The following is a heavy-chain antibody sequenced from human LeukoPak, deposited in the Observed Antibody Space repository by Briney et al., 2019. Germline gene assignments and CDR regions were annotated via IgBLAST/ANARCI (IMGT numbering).Heavy chain of an antibody. CDR3: AKVAKYYYGSETYYFFEH. Sequence: GGFLRLSCAASGFTFSSYWMSWDRQAPGKGLEWVANIKQDGSEKYYVDSVKGRFTISRDNAKNSLYLQMNSLRVEDTAVYYCAKVAKYYYGSETYYFFEHWGQGTPVTASS. CDR2: IKQDGSEK. J-gene: IGHJ4*02. CDR1: GFTFSSYW. V-gene: IGHV3-7*01. D-gene: IGHD3-10*01.